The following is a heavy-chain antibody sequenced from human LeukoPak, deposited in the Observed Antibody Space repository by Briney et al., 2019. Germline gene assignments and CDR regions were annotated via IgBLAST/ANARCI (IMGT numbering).Heavy chain of an antibody. D-gene: IGHD6-19*01. Sequence: GGSLRLSCAAAGFAFNSYGMNWVRQAPGKGLEWVSGIGGSGGNTYYADSVKGRFTISRDNAKNTLYLQMNSLRAEDTAVYYCARKGAVAGTFDYWGQGTLVTVSS. J-gene: IGHJ4*02. CDR3: ARKGAVAGTFDY. V-gene: IGHV3-23*01. CDR2: IGGSGGNT. CDR1: GFAFNSYG.